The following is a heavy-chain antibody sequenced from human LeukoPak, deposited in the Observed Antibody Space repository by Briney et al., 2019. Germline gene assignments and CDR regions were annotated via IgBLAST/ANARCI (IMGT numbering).Heavy chain of an antibody. V-gene: IGHV3-23*01. Sequence: GGSLRLSCAASGFTFSSYVMSWVRQAPGKGLEWVSAISGSGGSTYYADSVKGRFTISRDNSKNTLYLQMNSLRVEDTALYYCANWEDYYGSGSPLKYWGQGTLVTVSS. CDR3: ANWEDYYGSGSPLKY. J-gene: IGHJ4*02. D-gene: IGHD3-10*01. CDR1: GFTFSSYV. CDR2: ISGSGGST.